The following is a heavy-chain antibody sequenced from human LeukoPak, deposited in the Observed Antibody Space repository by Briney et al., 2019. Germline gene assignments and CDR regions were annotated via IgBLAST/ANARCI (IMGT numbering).Heavy chain of an antibody. J-gene: IGHJ3*02. Sequence: KPSETLSLTCAVYGGSFSGYYWSWIRRPPGKGLEWIGEINHSGSTNYNPSLKSRVTISVDTSKNQFSLKLSSVTAADTAVYYCARPSPSNWGQFDAFDIWGQGTMVTVSS. V-gene: IGHV4-34*01. CDR3: ARPSPSNWGQFDAFDI. CDR1: GGSFSGYY. CDR2: INHSGST. D-gene: IGHD7-27*01.